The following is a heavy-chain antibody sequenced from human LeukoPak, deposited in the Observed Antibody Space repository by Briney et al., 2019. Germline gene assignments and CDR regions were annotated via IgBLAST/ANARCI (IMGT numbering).Heavy chain of an antibody. V-gene: IGHV3-30*18. J-gene: IGHJ2*01. CDR3: AKNGDMVSHWYFDL. CDR2: ISYDGSNK. D-gene: IGHD2-15*01. CDR1: GFTFSSYG. Sequence: GGSLRLSCAAPGFTFSSYGMHWVRQAPGKGLEWVAVISYDGSNKYYADSVKGRFTISRDNSKNTLYLQMNSLRAEDTAVYYCAKNGDMVSHWYFDLWGRGTLVTVSS.